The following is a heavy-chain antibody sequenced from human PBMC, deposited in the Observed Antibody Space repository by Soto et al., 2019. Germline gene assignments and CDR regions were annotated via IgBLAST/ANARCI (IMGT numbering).Heavy chain of an antibody. D-gene: IGHD1-26*01. Sequence: QVQLQQWGAGLLKPSETLSLTCAVYGGSFSGYDWSWIRQSPGKGLVWVGEINHSGSTNYKPSLKSRVAMAVDASKNQFSLKLSSVTAADTVVYYCARGVVGATTARLFDYWGQGTLVTVSS. CDR1: GGSFSGYD. CDR3: ARGVVGATTARLFDY. J-gene: IGHJ4*02. CDR2: INHSGST. V-gene: IGHV4-34*01.